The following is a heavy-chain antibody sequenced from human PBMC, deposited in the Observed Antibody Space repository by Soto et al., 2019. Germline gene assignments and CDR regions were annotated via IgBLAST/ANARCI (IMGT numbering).Heavy chain of an antibody. CDR3: ARGLEGNIVVVPAATRYFDY. V-gene: IGHV4-34*01. J-gene: IGHJ4*02. CDR1: GGSFSGYY. D-gene: IGHD2-2*01. CDR2: INHSGST. Sequence: QVQLQQWGAGLLKPSETLSLTCAVYGGSFSGYYWSWIRQPPGKGLEWIGEINHSGSTNYNPSLKSRVTISLDTSKNQFSLKLRSVTAADTAVYYCARGLEGNIVVVPAATRYFDYWGQGTLVTVSS.